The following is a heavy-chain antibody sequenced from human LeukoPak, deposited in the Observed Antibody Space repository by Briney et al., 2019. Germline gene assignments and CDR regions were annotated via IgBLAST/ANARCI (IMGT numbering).Heavy chain of an antibody. CDR1: GFTFSDFA. CDR3: IRGTVGAPGNDY. CDR2: IDTDGSFT. D-gene: IGHD1-26*01. V-gene: IGHV3-74*01. Sequence: PGGSLRLSCAASGFTFSDFAMSWVRQAPGKGLVWVSRIDTDGSFTSYADSVRGRFTISRDNAKNTLYPQMSSLRAEDTAVYYCIRGTVGAPGNDYWGQGTLVTVSS. J-gene: IGHJ4*02.